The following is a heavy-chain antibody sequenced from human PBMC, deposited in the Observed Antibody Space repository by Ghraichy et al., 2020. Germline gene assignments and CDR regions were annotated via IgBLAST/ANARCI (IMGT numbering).Heavy chain of an antibody. Sequence: GGSLRLSCAASGFTFSSFAMSWARQAPGKGLEWVSAISVSGDTTYYADSVKGRFTISRDISKNTLYLQMNSLRSEDTAVYYCAKVVTNHLGVVGYYFDYWGQGTMVNVSS. V-gene: IGHV3-23*01. CDR1: GFTFSSFA. CDR3: AKVVTNHLGVVGYYFDY. J-gene: IGHJ4*02. CDR2: ISVSGDTT. D-gene: IGHD1-14*01.